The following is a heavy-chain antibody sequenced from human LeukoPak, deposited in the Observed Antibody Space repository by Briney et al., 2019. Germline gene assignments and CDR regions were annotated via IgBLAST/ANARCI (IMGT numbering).Heavy chain of an antibody. Sequence: GGSLRLSCAASGFSFSDHYMNWIRQAPGKGLVWVSRIDSDGSTTSYADSVKGRFTISRDNAKNTVYLQMNSLRVDDTAVYYCTRDRLGFDPWGQGTLVTVSS. J-gene: IGHJ5*02. CDR1: GFSFSDHY. CDR3: TRDRLGFDP. V-gene: IGHV3-74*01. CDR2: IDSDGSTT.